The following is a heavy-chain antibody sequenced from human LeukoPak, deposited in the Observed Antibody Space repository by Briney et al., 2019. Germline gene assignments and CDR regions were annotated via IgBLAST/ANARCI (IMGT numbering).Heavy chain of an antibody. CDR1: GDSFSGYY. D-gene: IGHD4-17*01. CDR3: ARQMTTLPTGRTFDT. CDR2: VYYSGGT. V-gene: IGHV4-59*01. Sequence: SETLSLTCSVSGDSFSGYYWNWIRQSPGKGLEWIGYVYYSGGTSYNPSLRSRVTISVDSSKSQFSLKLTSVTAADTAIYYCARQMTTLPTGRTFDTWGQGTMVTVSS. J-gene: IGHJ3*02.